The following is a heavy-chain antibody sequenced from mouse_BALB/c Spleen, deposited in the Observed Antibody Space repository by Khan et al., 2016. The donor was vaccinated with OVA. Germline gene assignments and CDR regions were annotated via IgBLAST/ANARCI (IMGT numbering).Heavy chain of an antibody. V-gene: IGHV9-2-1*01. J-gene: IGHJ4*01. CDR2: INTETGEP. Sequence: QIQLVQSGPELKKPGETVKISCKASGYTFTDYSMQWVKQAPGKGLKWVGWINTETGEPTYADDFKGRFAFSLETSASTAYLQINNLKNEDTATYFCTRKDYDRGGLYAMDYLGQGTSVTVSS. CDR3: TRKDYDRGGLYAMDY. D-gene: IGHD2-4*01. CDR1: GYTFTDYS.